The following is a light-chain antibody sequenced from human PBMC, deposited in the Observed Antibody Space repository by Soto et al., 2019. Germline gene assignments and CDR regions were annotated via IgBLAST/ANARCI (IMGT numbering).Light chain of an antibody. Sequence: AIQMTQSPSSLSASVGDRVTITCRSSQGIRNDLGWYQQKPGKAPKLLIYAASSLQSGVPSRFSGSGSGTDFTLTISSLQPEDFATYYCLQDYNYHWTFGQGTKLEIK. CDR2: AAS. J-gene: IGKJ1*01. CDR1: QGIRND. V-gene: IGKV1-6*01. CDR3: LQDYNYHWT.